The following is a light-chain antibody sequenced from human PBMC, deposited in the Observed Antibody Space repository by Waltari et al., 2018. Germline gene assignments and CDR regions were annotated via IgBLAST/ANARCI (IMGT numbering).Light chain of an antibody. CDR2: DVN. V-gene: IGLV2-14*03. CDR3: ASYTSSRAYV. J-gene: IGLJ1*01. Sequence: QSALTQTASVSGSPGQSSTISCTGTSTDIGGHDYVPWYQQHPGKVPKVMIYDVNKRPSGVPTRFSGSKSGNTASLTISGLQADDEADYYCASYTSSRAYVFGTGTKVTVL. CDR1: STDIGGHDY.